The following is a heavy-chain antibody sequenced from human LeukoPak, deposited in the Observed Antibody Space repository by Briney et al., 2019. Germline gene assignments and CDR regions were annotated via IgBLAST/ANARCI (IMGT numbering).Heavy chain of an antibody. D-gene: IGHD6-19*01. CDR2: IYTTGST. J-gene: IGHJ4*02. CDR1: GGSISNYY. Sequence: PSETLSLTCTVSGGSISNYYWSWIRQPAGKGLEWIGRIYTTGSTNYNPSLKSRVTMSVDTSKNQFSLRLSSVTAADTAVYYCAREAPGYSSGWYCFDYWGQGTLVTVSS. CDR3: AREAPGYSSGWYCFDY. V-gene: IGHV4-4*07.